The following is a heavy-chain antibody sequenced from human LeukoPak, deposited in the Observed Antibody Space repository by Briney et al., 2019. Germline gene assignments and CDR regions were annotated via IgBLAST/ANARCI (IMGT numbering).Heavy chain of an antibody. Sequence: SETLSLTCAVYGGSFSGYYWSWIRQPPGKGLEWIGEINHSGSTNYNPSLKSRVTISVDTSKNQFSLKLSSVTAADTAVYYCARRITSRDDFDYWGQGTLVTASS. V-gene: IGHV4-34*01. CDR1: GGSFSGYY. CDR3: ARRITSRDDFDY. CDR2: INHSGST. J-gene: IGHJ4*02.